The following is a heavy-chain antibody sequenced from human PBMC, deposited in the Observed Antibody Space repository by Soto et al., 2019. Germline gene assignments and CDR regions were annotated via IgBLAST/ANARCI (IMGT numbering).Heavy chain of an antibody. CDR2: INHSGST. D-gene: IGHD6-19*01. CDR3: ASEGVGSGGYYYYGMDV. CDR1: GGSFSGYY. J-gene: IGHJ6*02. Sequence: SETLSLTCAVYGGSFSGYYWSWIRQPPGKGLEWIGEINHSGSTNYNPSLKSRVTISVDTSKNQFSLKLSSVTAADTAVYYCASEGVGSGGYYYYGMDVWGQGTTVTVSS. V-gene: IGHV4-34*01.